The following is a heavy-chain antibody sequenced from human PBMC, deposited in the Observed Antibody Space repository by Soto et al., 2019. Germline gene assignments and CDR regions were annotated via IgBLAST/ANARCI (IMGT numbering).Heavy chain of an antibody. D-gene: IGHD6-13*01. CDR2: ISSSSSYI. J-gene: IGHJ4*02. Sequence: PGGSLRLSCAASGFTFSSYSMNWVRQAPGKGLEWVSSISSSSSYIYYADSVKGRFTISRDNAKNSLYLQMNSLRAEDTAVYYCASHVARIASFDYWGQGTLVTVSS. V-gene: IGHV3-21*01. CDR1: GFTFSSYS. CDR3: ASHVARIASFDY.